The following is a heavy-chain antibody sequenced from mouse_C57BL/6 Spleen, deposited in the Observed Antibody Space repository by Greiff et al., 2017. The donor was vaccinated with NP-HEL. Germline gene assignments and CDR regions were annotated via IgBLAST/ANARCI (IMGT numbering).Heavy chain of an antibody. CDR2: INPSDSET. D-gene: IGHD1-1*01. Sequence: QVQLQQPGAELVRPGSSVKLSCKASGYTFTSYWMHWVKQRPIQGLEWIGNINPSDSETHYNQKFKDKATLTVDKSSSTAYMQLSSLTSEDSAFYYCARSYYYGSSYFDYWGQGTTLTVSS. J-gene: IGHJ2*01. V-gene: IGHV1-52*01. CDR1: GYTFTSYW. CDR3: ARSYYYGSSYFDY.